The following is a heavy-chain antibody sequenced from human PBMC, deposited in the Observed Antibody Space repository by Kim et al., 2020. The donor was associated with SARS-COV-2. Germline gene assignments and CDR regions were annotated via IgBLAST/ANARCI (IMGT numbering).Heavy chain of an antibody. CDR2: IYYSGST. V-gene: IGHV4-39*07. J-gene: IGHJ4*02. CDR1: GGSISSSSYY. D-gene: IGHD2-15*01. CDR3: ARDIERYCSGGSCSLPFDY. Sequence: SETLSLTCTVSGGSISSSSYYWGWIRQPPGKGLEWIGSIYYSGSTYYNPSLKSRVTISVDTSKNQFSLKLSSVTAADTAVYYCARDIERYCSGGSCSLPFDYWGQGTLVTVSS.